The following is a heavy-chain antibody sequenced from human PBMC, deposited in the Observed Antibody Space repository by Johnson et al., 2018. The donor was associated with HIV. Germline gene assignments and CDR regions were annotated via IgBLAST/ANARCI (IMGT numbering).Heavy chain of an antibody. D-gene: IGHD2-21*01. CDR2: ISWDGTIL. CDR3: AKSYCPGCDGFDI. J-gene: IGHJ3*02. V-gene: IGHV3-43*01. Sequence: VQLVESGGVVVQPGESLRPSCAASGITFDDYAMHWVRQGPGKGLEWISLISWDGTILNYADSVKGRFTISRDNSKNTLDLQMNNLRTEESGVYYCAKSYCPGCDGFDIWGQGTMVTVSS. CDR1: GITFDDYA.